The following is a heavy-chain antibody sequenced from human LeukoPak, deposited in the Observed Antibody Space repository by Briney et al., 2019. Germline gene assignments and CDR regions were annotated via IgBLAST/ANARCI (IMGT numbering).Heavy chain of an antibody. Sequence: GESLKISCKGSGYSFTSYWIGWVRQMPGKGLEWMGIISPGDSDTRYSPSFQGQVTISADKSISTAYLQWSSLKASDTAMYYCARNIVVVPAAMVPYAFDIWGQGTMVTVSS. CDR1: GYSFTSYW. CDR2: ISPGDSDT. V-gene: IGHV5-51*01. D-gene: IGHD2-2*01. CDR3: ARNIVVVPAAMVPYAFDI. J-gene: IGHJ3*02.